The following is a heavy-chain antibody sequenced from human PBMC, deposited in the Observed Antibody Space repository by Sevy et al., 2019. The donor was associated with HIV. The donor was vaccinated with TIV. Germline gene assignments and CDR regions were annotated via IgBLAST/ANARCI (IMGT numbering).Heavy chain of an antibody. D-gene: IGHD6-19*01. V-gene: IGHV4-39*01. Sequence: SETLSLTCTVSGGSISSSSYYWGWIRQPPGKGLGWIGSIYYSGSTYYNPSLKSRVTISVDTSKNQFSLKLSSVTAADTAVYYCARRSGSYYYGMDVWGQGTTVTVS. CDR2: IYYSGST. CDR3: ARRSGSYYYGMDV. CDR1: GGSISSSSYY. J-gene: IGHJ6*02.